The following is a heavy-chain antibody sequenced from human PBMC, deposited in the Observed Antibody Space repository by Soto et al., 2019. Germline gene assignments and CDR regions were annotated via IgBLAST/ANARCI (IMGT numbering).Heavy chain of an antibody. CDR1: GGSISSGGYY. J-gene: IGHJ3*02. CDR2: IYYSGST. D-gene: IGHD2-15*01. V-gene: IGHV4-31*03. Sequence: SETLSLTCTVSGGSISSGGYYLSWIRQHPGKGLEWIGYIYYSGSTYYNPSLKSRVTISVDTSKNQFSLKLSSVTAADTAVYYCARAGVVVVAATFAFDIWGQGTMVTVSS. CDR3: ARAGVVVVAATFAFDI.